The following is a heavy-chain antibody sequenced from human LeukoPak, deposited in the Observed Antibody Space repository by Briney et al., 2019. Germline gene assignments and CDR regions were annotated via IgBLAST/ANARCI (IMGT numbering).Heavy chain of an antibody. Sequence: SETLSLTCTVSGGSVSSGSYYWSWIRQPPGKGLEWIGYIYYSGNTNYNPSLKSRVTISVDTSKNQFSLKLSSVTAADTAVYYCASTLPWIQLWLTDWGQGTLVTVSS. J-gene: IGHJ4*02. CDR3: ASTLPWIQLWLTD. V-gene: IGHV4-61*01. CDR2: IYYSGNT. CDR1: GGSVSSGSYY. D-gene: IGHD5-18*01.